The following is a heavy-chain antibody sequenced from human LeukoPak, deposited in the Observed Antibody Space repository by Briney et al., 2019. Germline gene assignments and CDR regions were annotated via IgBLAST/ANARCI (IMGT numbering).Heavy chain of an antibody. J-gene: IGHJ3*02. CDR1: GYTFTSYY. D-gene: IGHD4-23*01. Sequence: GASVKVSCKASGYTFTSYYMHWVRQAPGQWLEWMGIINPSGGSTSYAQKFQGRVTMTRDTSTSTVYMGLGSLRSEDTAVYYCASVGNYGGNTYAFDIWGQGTMVTVSS. V-gene: IGHV1-46*01. CDR3: ASVGNYGGNTYAFDI. CDR2: INPSGGST.